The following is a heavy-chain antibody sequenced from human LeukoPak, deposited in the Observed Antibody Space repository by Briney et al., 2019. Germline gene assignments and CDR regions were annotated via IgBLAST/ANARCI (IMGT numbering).Heavy chain of an antibody. CDR2: INAGNGNT. CDR3: ARVFVGYYGSGSYYNAAFDI. CDR1: GYTFTSYA. D-gene: IGHD3-10*01. V-gene: IGHV1-3*01. J-gene: IGHJ3*02. Sequence: ASVKVSCKASGYTFTSYAMRWVRQAPGQRLEWMGWINAGNGNTKYSQKFQGRVTITRDTSASTAYMELSSLRSEDTAVYYCARVFVGYYGSGSYYNAAFDIWGQGTMVTVSS.